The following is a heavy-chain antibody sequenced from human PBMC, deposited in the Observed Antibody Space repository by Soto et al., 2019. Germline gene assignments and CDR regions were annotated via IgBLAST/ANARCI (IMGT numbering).Heavy chain of an antibody. CDR3: ARDDIVVVPAAKGYYYGMDV. D-gene: IGHD2-2*01. CDR1: GGTFSSYA. CDR2: IIPIFGTA. Sequence: QVQLVQSGAEVKKPGSSVKVSCKASGGTFSSYAISWVRQAPGQGLKWMGGIIPIFGTANYAQKFQGRVTITADESTSTAYMELSSLRSEDTAVYYCARDDIVVVPAAKGYYYGMDVWGQGTTVTVSS. V-gene: IGHV1-69*01. J-gene: IGHJ6*02.